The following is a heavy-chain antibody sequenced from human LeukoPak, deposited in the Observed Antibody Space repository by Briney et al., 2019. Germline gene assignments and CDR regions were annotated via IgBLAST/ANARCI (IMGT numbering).Heavy chain of an antibody. CDR3: ARDPPFILVVVAATPDDY. Sequence: ASVKVSCKASAYTFTSYGISWVRQAPGQGLEWMGWISAYNGNTNYAQKLQGRVTMTTDTSTSTAYMELRSLRSDDTAVYYCARDPPFILVVVAATPDDYRGQGTLVTVSS. CDR1: AYTFTSYG. D-gene: IGHD2-15*01. V-gene: IGHV1-18*01. CDR2: ISAYNGNT. J-gene: IGHJ4*02.